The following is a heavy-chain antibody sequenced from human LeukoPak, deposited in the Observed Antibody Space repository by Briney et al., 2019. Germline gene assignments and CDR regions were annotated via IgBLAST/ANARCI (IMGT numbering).Heavy chain of an antibody. CDR2: ISRSGSTK. CDR3: ARTPGYSSGWYFDY. D-gene: IGHD6-19*01. Sequence: LSLTCTVSGGSISSSSYYWGWIRQPPGKGLEWVSSISRSGSTKYYADSVKGRFTISRDNSKNTLYLQMNSLRAEDTAVYYCARTPGYSSGWYFDYWGQGTLVTVSS. J-gene: IGHJ4*02. CDR1: GGSISSSSYY. V-gene: IGHV3-11*04.